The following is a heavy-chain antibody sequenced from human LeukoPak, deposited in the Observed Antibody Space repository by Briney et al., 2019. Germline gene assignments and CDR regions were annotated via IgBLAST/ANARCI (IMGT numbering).Heavy chain of an antibody. J-gene: IGHJ4*02. V-gene: IGHV3-23*01. D-gene: IGHD5-24*01. Sequence: GGSLRLSCAASGFTFSTYAVNWVCQAPGKGVEGVSAISSSGGTTYYPDSVKGRFSISRDNSKNTLYLRMHSLRAEDTAIYYCAKDRNAWPTNFDSWGQGTLVTVSA. CDR3: AKDRNAWPTNFDS. CDR1: GFTFSTYA. CDR2: ISSSGGTT.